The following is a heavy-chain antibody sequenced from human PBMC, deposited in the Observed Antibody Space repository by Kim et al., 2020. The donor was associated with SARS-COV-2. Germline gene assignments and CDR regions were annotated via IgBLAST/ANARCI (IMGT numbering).Heavy chain of an antibody. Sequence: GGSLRLSCAASGFTFSSYGMHWVRQAPGKGLEWVAVIWYDGSNKYYADSVKGRFTISRDNSKNTLYLQMNSLRAEDTAVYYCAKGRGGSYYRDAFDIWGQGTMVTVSS. V-gene: IGHV3-33*06. J-gene: IGHJ3*02. CDR2: IWYDGSNK. CDR3: AKGRGGSYYRDAFDI. D-gene: IGHD1-26*01. CDR1: GFTFSSYG.